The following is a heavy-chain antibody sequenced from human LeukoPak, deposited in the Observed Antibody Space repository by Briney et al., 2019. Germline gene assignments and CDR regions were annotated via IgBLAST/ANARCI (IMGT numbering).Heavy chain of an antibody. Sequence: SETLSLTCTASGGSISGYYWSWIRQPPGKGLEWLGYIYYTGSTNYNPSLKSRVTISLDTPKNQFSLRLSSVTAADTAVYYCARDSNGYFDFWGQGILVTVSS. J-gene: IGHJ4*02. CDR3: ARDSNGYFDF. CDR2: IYYTGST. D-gene: IGHD2/OR15-2a*01. CDR1: GGSISGYY. V-gene: IGHV4-59*01.